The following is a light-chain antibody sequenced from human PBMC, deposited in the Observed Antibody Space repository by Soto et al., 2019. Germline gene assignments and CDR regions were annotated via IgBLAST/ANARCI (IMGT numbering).Light chain of an antibody. CDR3: SLYAGSNSLHVV. Sequence: QSVLTQPPSASGSPGQSVTISCTGTSSDVGAYDYVSWYQQHPGKAPKLMIYEVSKRPSGVPDRFSGSKSGNTASLTVSGLQAEDEAGYYCSLYAGSNSLHVVFGGGTKVTVL. V-gene: IGLV2-8*01. CDR1: SSDVGAYDY. CDR2: EVS. J-gene: IGLJ2*01.